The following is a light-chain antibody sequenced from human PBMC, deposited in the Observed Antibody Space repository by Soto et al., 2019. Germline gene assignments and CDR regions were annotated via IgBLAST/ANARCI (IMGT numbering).Light chain of an antibody. CDR2: AAT. CDR3: QQTYTSVAT. CDR1: QGISSW. Sequence: DIEMTQTPSFVSASLGDRVTITCRASQGISSWLAWYQQKPGKAPKLLIYAATILQSGVPSRFSCGGSGTAFSLIITGLHPGDSATYYCQQTYTSVATFGQGTKVDIK. J-gene: IGKJ1*01. V-gene: IGKV1-12*01.